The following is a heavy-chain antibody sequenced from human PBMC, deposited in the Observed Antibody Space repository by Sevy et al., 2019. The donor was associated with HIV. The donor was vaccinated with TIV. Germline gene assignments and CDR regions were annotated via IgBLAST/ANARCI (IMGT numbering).Heavy chain of an antibody. CDR3: AREGTLVTMII. J-gene: IGHJ4*02. CDR1: GYTFTNHG. CDR2: INPHNGNT. D-gene: IGHD3-22*01. V-gene: IGHV1-18*01. Sequence: ASVKVSCKASGYTFTNHGISWVRQAPGQGLEWMGWINPHNGNTKYAQKLQGRVTMTTDTSTNTAYMEVRSLRSDDTAVYYCAREGTLVTMIIWGQGVLVTVSS.